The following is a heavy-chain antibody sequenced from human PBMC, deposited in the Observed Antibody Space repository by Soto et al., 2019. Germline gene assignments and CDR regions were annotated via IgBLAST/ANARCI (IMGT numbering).Heavy chain of an antibody. D-gene: IGHD3-3*01. J-gene: IGHJ4*02. CDR1: DGTINSLHYY. V-gene: IGHV4-61*01. CDR3: ATLSTILAPAFDY. CDR2: IYYSGST. Sequence: SELLSISCTVYDGTINSLHYYCSFIQQPPGKGLEWIGYIYYSGSTNYNPSLKSRVTKSIDTAKNQFSLKLSSVTAADTAMYYCATLSTILAPAFDYWGQGILVTVS.